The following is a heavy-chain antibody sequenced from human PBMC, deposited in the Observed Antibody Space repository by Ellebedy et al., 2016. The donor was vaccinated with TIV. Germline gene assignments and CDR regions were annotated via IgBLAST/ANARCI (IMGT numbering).Heavy chain of an antibody. Sequence: GESLKISCAASGFTFDDYAMHWVRQAPGKGLEWVSLISGDGGSTYYADSVKGRFTISRDNAKNTLYLQMNSLRAEDTAVYYCASDIAAAGTRWNFYYYGMDVWGQGTTVTVSS. D-gene: IGHD6-13*01. CDR3: ASDIAAAGTRWNFYYYGMDV. CDR2: ISGDGGST. V-gene: IGHV3-43*02. CDR1: GFTFDDYA. J-gene: IGHJ6*02.